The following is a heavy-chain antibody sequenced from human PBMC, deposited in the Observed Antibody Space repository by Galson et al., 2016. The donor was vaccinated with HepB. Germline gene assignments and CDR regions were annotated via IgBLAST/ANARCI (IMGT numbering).Heavy chain of an antibody. J-gene: IGHJ4*01. V-gene: IGHV4-59*08. Sequence: SETLSLTCTVSGGSISGYSWSWIRQPPGKGLEWIGYIYDSGSTNYNPSLKSRLTISIDTSKNQFSLKLTSVTAADTAVYYCARLPRLWDGYFDYWGHGTLVAVSS. CDR3: ARLPRLWDGYFDY. CDR2: IYDSGST. D-gene: IGHD1-26*01. CDR1: GGSISGYS.